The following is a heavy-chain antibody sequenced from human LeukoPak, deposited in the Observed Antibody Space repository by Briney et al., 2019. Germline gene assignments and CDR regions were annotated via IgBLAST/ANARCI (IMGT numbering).Heavy chain of an antibody. CDR2: ISGSGGST. Sequence: GGSLRLSCAASEFTFSSYAMSWVRQAPGKGLEWVSAISGSGGSTYYADSVKGRFTISRDNSKNTLYLQMNSLRAEDTAVYYCAKYLQDDYGDYGLNYYYMDVWGKGTTVTVSS. CDR3: AKYLQDDYGDYGLNYYYMDV. V-gene: IGHV3-23*01. D-gene: IGHD4-17*01. CDR1: EFTFSSYA. J-gene: IGHJ6*03.